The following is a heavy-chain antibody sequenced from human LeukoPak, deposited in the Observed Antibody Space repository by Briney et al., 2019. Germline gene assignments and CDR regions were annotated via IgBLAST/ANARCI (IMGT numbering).Heavy chain of an antibody. J-gene: IGHJ4*02. CDR1: GYSFTTYW. V-gene: IGHV5-10-1*01. CDR3: ARHAVDYYGIGAYYQFDY. CDR2: IDPSDSYS. D-gene: IGHD3-22*01. Sequence: GESLKISCKGSGYSFTTYWISWVRQMPGKGLEWMGRIDPSDSYSNISPSFQGHVAISGDKSTSTAYLQWSSLKASDTAMYYCARHAVDYYGIGAYYQFDYWGQGTLVTVSS.